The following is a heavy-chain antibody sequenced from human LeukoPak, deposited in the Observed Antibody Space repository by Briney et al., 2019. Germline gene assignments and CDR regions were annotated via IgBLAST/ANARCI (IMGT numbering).Heavy chain of an antibody. D-gene: IGHD3-22*01. J-gene: IGHJ5*02. V-gene: IGHV3-30*02. CDR1: GFTFSSYG. CDR2: IRYDGSNK. CDR3: AKDLNYYDSSENWFDP. Sequence: PGGSLRLSCAASGFTFSSYGMHWVRRAPGKVLEWVAFIRYDGSNKYYADSVKGRFTISRDNSKNTLYLQMNSLRAEDTAVYYCAKDLNYYDSSENWFDPWGQGTLVTVSS.